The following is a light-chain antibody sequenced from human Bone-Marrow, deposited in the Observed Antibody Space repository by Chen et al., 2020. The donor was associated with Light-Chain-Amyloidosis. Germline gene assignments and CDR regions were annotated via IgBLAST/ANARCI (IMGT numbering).Light chain of an antibody. Sequence: QSALTQPASVSGSPGQSITISCTGTSSDVGGDNHVSWYQQHPDKAPKLMIYEVTKRPSWVPDRFSGSKSDNTASLTISGLETEDEADYCCSSYTSTDTLVFGSGTRVTGL. CDR1: SSDVGGDNH. CDR2: EVT. V-gene: IGLV2-14*01. J-gene: IGLJ1*01. CDR3: SSYTSTDTLV.